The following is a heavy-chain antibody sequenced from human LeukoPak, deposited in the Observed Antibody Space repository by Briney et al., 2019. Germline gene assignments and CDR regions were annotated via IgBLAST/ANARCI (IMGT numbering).Heavy chain of an antibody. Sequence: GASVKVSCKASGGTFSSYAISWVRQAPGHGLEWMGGIIPIFSTADYTQKFQGRVTITADESTSTAYMELSSLRSEDTAVYYCASLTIGDYGDREGGFDYWGQGTLVTVSS. CDR3: ASLTIGDYGDREGGFDY. J-gene: IGHJ4*02. CDR1: GGTFSSYA. CDR2: IIPIFSTA. D-gene: IGHD4-17*01. V-gene: IGHV1-69*13.